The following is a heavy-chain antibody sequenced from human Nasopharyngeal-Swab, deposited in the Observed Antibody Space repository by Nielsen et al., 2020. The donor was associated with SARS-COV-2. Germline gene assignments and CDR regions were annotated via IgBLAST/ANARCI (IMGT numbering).Heavy chain of an antibody. J-gene: IGHJ6*02. D-gene: IGHD1-7*01. Sequence: WIRQPPGKGLEWVGRIKNEVNSYSTEYAASVKGRFTISREDSQNSLYLQMNSLKTEDTAVYYCVLGSSVGVELIVNYYYYVMDVWGQGTTVTVSS. CDR3: VLGSSVGVELIVNYYYYVMDV. CDR2: IKNEVNSYST. V-gene: IGHV3-72*01.